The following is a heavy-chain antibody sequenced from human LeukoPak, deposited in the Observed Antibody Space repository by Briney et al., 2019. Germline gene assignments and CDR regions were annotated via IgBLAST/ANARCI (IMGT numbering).Heavy chain of an antibody. D-gene: IGHD5-12*01. CDR1: GGSISSYY. V-gene: IGHV4-59*01. Sequence: PSETLSLTCTVSGGSISSYYWSWIRQPPGKGLEWIGYIYFSGITNYKPSLESRVTISLDTSKNQFSLKLTSVTAADTAVYYCARVSGYDWESFYDYWGQGTLVTVSS. CDR2: IYFSGIT. J-gene: IGHJ4*02. CDR3: ARVSGYDWESFYDY.